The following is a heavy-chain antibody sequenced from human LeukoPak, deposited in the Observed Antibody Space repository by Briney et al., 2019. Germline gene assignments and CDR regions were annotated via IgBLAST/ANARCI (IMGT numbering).Heavy chain of an antibody. Sequence: SETLSLTCTVSGGSLSNYYWTWIRQPAGKGLELIGRIHSNRSTNYNGSLTSRVTTSVDTSKNQVSLNLTSVTAADTAFYYCARDYAGAVDYWGQGTLVTVSS. J-gene: IGHJ4*02. CDR2: IHSNRST. CDR1: GGSLSNYY. V-gene: IGHV4-4*07. CDR3: ARDYAGAVDY. D-gene: IGHD1-26*01.